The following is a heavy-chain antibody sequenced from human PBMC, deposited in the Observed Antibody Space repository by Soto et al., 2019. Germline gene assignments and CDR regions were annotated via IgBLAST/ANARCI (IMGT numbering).Heavy chain of an antibody. Sequence: SETLSLTFTVSGGSISSSSHYWGWIRQPPGKGLEWIGSIYYSGNTYYNPSLKSRVTISVDTSKNQFSLKLSSVTAADTAVYYCATLSGSYLFINYWGQGTLVTVSS. CDR3: ATLSGSYLFINY. CDR1: GGSISSSSHY. CDR2: IYYSGNT. J-gene: IGHJ4*02. D-gene: IGHD1-26*01. V-gene: IGHV4-39*01.